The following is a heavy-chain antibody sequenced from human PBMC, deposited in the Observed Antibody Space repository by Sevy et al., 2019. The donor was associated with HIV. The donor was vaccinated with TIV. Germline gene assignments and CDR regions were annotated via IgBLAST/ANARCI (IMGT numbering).Heavy chain of an antibody. CDR3: ARDQHDYGGNLRTGWFDP. CDR2: ISYDGSNK. J-gene: IGHJ5*02. Sequence: RGSLRLSCAASGFTFSSYAMHWVRQAPGKGLEWVALISYDGSNKYYADSVKGRFTISRDNSKNTLYLQMNSLRAEDTAVYYCARDQHDYGGNLRTGWFDPWGQGTLVTVSS. V-gene: IGHV3-30-3*01. D-gene: IGHD4-17*01. CDR1: GFTFSSYA.